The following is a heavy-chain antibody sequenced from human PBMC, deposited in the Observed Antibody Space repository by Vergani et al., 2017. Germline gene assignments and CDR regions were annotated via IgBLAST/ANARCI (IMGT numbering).Heavy chain of an antibody. V-gene: IGHV5-51*01. Sequence: EVQLVPSGAEVKKPGESLKISCKGSGYSFTSYWIGWVRQMPGKGLEWMGIIYPGDSDTRYSPSFQGQVTISADKSISTAYLQWSSLKASDTAMYYCARTYSSSIVHYYYGMDVWGQGTTVTVSS. CDR3: ARTYSSSIVHYYYGMDV. CDR2: IYPGDSDT. J-gene: IGHJ6*02. CDR1: GYSFTSYW. D-gene: IGHD6-6*01.